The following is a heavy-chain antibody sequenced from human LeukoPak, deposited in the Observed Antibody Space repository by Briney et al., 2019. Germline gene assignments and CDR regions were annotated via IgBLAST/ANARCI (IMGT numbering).Heavy chain of an antibody. Sequence: GGSLRLSCAASGFTFSSYSMNWVRQAPGKGLEWVSSISSSSSYIYYADSVKGRFTISRDNAKNSLYLQMNSLRAEDTALYYCARDVTANTKAFDIWGQGTMVTVS. J-gene: IGHJ3*02. D-gene: IGHD4-17*01. CDR1: GFTFSSYS. V-gene: IGHV3-21*04. CDR3: ARDVTANTKAFDI. CDR2: ISSSSSYI.